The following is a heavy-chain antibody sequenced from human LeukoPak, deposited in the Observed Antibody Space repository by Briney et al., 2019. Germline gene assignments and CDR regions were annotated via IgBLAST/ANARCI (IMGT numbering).Heavy chain of an antibody. Sequence: SETLSLTCTVSGGSISSYYWSWIRQPAGKGLEWIGRIYTSGSTNYNPSLKSRVTMSVDTSKNQFSPKLSSVTAADTAVYYCAGGGAAAGTDYWGQGTLVTVSS. CDR2: IYTSGST. CDR3: AGGGAAAGTDY. J-gene: IGHJ4*02. CDR1: GGSISSYY. V-gene: IGHV4-4*07. D-gene: IGHD6-13*01.